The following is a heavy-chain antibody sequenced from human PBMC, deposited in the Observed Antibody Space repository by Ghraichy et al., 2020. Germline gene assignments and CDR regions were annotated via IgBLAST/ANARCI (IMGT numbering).Heavy chain of an antibody. D-gene: IGHD3-16*01. CDR3: AKTKYEVWGSYPLGS. V-gene: IGHV3-7*01. Sequence: GGSLRLSCAASGLTFSSYWMSWVRQAPGKGLEWVANIKVDGSEKYYVDSVKGRFTISRDNAKNSLSLQMNSLRAEDTAVYYCAKTKYEVWGSYPLGSWGRGTLVTVSS. CDR1: GLTFSSYW. CDR2: IKVDGSEK. J-gene: IGHJ5*01.